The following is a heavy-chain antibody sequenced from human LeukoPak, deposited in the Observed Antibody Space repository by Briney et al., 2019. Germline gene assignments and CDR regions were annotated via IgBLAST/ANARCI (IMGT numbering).Heavy chain of an antibody. J-gene: IGHJ4*02. D-gene: IGHD1-26*01. V-gene: IGHV1-69*04. CDR1: GGTFSSYA. Sequence: GASVKVSCKASGGTFSSYAISWVRQAPGQGLEWMGRIIPILGIANYAQKFQGRVTITADKSTSTAYMELSSLRSDDTAVYYCARSRSDWELPLDYWGQGTLVTVSS. CDR2: IIPILGIA. CDR3: ARSRSDWELPLDY.